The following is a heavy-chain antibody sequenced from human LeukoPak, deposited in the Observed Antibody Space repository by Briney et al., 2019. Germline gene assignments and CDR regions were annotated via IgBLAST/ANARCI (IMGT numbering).Heavy chain of an antibody. D-gene: IGHD4-17*01. V-gene: IGHV3-74*01. CDR1: GFILSTYW. J-gene: IGHJ4*02. CDR2: INSDGSRT. CDR3: ATGNGDSRYYFDY. Sequence: GGSLRLSCEASGFILSTYWMHWVRQAPGKGLVWVSRINSDGSRTTYADSVKGRFTISRDNAKNTLYVQMNSLRAEVTAVYYCATGNGDSRYYFDYWGQGTLVTVSS.